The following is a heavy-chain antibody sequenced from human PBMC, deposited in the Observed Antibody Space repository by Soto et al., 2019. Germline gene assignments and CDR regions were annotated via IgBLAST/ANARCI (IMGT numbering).Heavy chain of an antibody. D-gene: IGHD1-1*01. J-gene: IGHJ4*02. Sequence: GGSLRLSCAASGFPFSGYGMHWVRQAPGKGLEWVAVIWYDGNNKYYSESVKGRFTISRDNSKNTLFLQMNSMRAEDTATYYCARDVQSFSPAYYFDYWGQGALVTVSS. V-gene: IGHV3-33*01. CDR3: ARDVQSFSPAYYFDY. CDR1: GFPFSGYG. CDR2: IWYDGNNK.